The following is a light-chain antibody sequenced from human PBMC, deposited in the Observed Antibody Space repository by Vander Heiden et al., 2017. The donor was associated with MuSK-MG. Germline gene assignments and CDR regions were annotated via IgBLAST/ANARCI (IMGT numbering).Light chain of an antibody. CDR2: DAA. J-gene: IGKJ4*01. V-gene: IGKV3-11*01. Sequence: EIVLTQSPATLSLSPGERATLSCRASQSVSSYLAWYQQKPGQAPRLLIYDAANRATGIPARFSGSGCGTDFTLTISSREPEDFAVYYCQQRSNWPPVTFGGGTKVEIK. CDR3: QQRSNWPPVT. CDR1: QSVSSY.